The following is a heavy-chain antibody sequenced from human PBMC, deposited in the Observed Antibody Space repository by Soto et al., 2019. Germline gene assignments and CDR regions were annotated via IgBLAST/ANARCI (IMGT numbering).Heavy chain of an antibody. J-gene: IGHJ4*02. CDR1: GCSCAAYR. V-gene: IGHV5-10-1*01. CDR3: ARQLYDSGTGPSFRYYFDA. Sequence: PVLSLRFSCKAAGCSCAAYRVSRMRQQPGKGLEWMGWIDPSDSQTYYSPSFRGHVTISATKSITTVFLQWSSLRASDTAMYYCARQLYDSGTGPSFRYYFDACGQRAPVTVS. D-gene: IGHD2-8*02. CDR2: IDPSDSQT.